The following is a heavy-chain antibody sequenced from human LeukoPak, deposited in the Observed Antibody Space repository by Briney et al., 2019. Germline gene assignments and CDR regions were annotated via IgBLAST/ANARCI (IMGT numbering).Heavy chain of an antibody. CDR2: IYYSGST. Sequence: KASETLSLTCTVSGGSISSSSYYWGWIRQPPGKGLEWIGSIYYSGSTYYNPSLKSRVIISVDTSKNQFSLKLSSVTAADTAVYYCATENYGDYKSPNWFDPWGQGTLVTVSS. CDR1: GGSISSSSYY. V-gene: IGHV4-39*01. CDR3: ATENYGDYKSPNWFDP. D-gene: IGHD4-17*01. J-gene: IGHJ5*02.